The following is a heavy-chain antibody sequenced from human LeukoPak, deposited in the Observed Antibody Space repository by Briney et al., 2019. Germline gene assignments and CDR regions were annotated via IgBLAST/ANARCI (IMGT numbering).Heavy chain of an antibody. Sequence: ASVKVSCKASGYTFTSYGISWVRQAPGQGLEWMGWISAYNGNTNYAQKLQGRVTMTTDTSTSTAYMEPRSLRSDDTAVYYCARAYPEDDFWSGYCLDYWGQGTLVTVSS. CDR2: ISAYNGNT. J-gene: IGHJ4*02. D-gene: IGHD3-3*01. CDR1: GYTFTSYG. CDR3: ARAYPEDDFWSGYCLDY. V-gene: IGHV1-18*01.